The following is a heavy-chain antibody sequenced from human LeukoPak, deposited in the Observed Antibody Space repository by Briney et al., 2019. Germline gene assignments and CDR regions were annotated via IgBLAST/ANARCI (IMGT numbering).Heavy chain of an antibody. Sequence: GGSLRLSCAASGFTFSIYSMNWVRQAPGKGLEWVSSISSSSRYIYYADSVKGRFTISRDNAKNSLYLQMNSLRVEDTAVYYCAKVAKYYYGPETYYFFEQWGQGTPVTASS. CDR3: AKVAKYYYGPETYYFFEQ. D-gene: IGHD3-10*01. J-gene: IGHJ4*02. CDR2: ISSSSRYI. CDR1: GFTFSIYS. V-gene: IGHV3-21*01.